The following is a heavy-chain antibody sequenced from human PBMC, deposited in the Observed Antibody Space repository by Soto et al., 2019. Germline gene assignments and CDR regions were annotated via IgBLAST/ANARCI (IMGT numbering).Heavy chain of an antibody. J-gene: IGHJ4*02. Sequence: TLSLTCTVSGGSISSGGYYWSWIRQHPGKGLEWMGYIYYSGSTYYNPSLKSRVTISVDTSQKQFSLNLRSVTAEDTAVYYCARATCRSTSCSFDYWGQGTLVTVSS. CDR3: ARATCRSTSCSFDY. D-gene: IGHD2-2*01. CDR1: GGSISSGGYY. CDR2: IYYSGST. V-gene: IGHV4-30-4*08.